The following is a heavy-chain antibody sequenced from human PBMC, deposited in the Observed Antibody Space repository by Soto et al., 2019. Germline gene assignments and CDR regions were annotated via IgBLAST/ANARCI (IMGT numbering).Heavy chain of an antibody. Sequence: PGGSLRLSCAASGFTFSSYAMHWVRQAPGKGLEWVAVIPYDGRNKYYEDSVKGRFTISRDNSKNTLYLQMNSLRAEDTGVYYCAREIERLLGYWGQGTLVTVSS. D-gene: IGHD3-3*01. CDR2: IPYDGRNK. J-gene: IGHJ4*02. CDR1: GFTFSSYA. CDR3: AREIERLLGY. V-gene: IGHV3-30*04.